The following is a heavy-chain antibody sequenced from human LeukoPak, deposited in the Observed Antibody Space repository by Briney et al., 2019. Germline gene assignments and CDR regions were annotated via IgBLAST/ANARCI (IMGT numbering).Heavy chain of an antibody. J-gene: IGHJ4*02. CDR3: ARRPSAYCGGACYYPGHYFGY. V-gene: IGHV4-39*01. CDR2: IYYSGST. CDR1: GGSISSSSYY. Sequence: PSETLSLTCTVSGGSISSSSYYWGWIRQPPGLGLEGFVSIYYSGSTYYNPSLKSRVTISVDTSKNQFSLKLSSVTAADTAVYFCARRPSAYCGGACYYPGHYFGYGGKGTLVTVPS. D-gene: IGHD2-21*02.